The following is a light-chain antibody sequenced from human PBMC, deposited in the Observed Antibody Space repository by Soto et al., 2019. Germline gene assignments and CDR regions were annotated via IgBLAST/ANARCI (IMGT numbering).Light chain of an antibody. V-gene: IGLV3-9*01. J-gene: IGLJ2*01. Sequence: SYELTQPLSVSVALGQTARITCGGHNIGSKSVHWYQQRPGQAPVLIIYRDTNRSSGIPERFSGSNSGNTATLTLSRAQVGDEADYFCHAWDSNTVVFGGGTQLTVL. CDR2: RDT. CDR3: HAWDSNTVV. CDR1: NIGSKS.